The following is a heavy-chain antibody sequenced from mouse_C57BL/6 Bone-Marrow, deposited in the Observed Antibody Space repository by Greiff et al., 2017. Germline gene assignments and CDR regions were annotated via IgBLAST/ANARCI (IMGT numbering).Heavy chain of an antibody. CDR2: IYPRSGNT. Sequence: QVQLKESGAELARPGASVKLSCKASGYTFTSYGISWVKQSTGQGLEWIGEIYPRSGNTYYNEKFKGKATLTADKSSSTAYMELRSLTSEDSAVYFCARGDYYAMDYWGQGTSVTVSS. CDR1: GYTFTSYG. V-gene: IGHV1-81*01. J-gene: IGHJ4*01. CDR3: ARGDYYAMDY.